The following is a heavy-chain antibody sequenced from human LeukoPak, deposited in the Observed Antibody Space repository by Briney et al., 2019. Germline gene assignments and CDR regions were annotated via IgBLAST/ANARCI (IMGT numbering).Heavy chain of an antibody. V-gene: IGHV3-30-3*01. CDR1: GFTLSSYA. Sequence: GGSLRLSCAASGFTLSSYAMHWVRQAPGKGLEWVAVISYGGSNKYYADSVKGRFTISRDNSKNTLYLQMNRLRPEDTAVYYCAREVSYDSSGYYNRVRAFDIWGQGTMVTVSS. D-gene: IGHD3-22*01. J-gene: IGHJ3*02. CDR3: AREVSYDSSGYYNRVRAFDI. CDR2: ISYGGSNK.